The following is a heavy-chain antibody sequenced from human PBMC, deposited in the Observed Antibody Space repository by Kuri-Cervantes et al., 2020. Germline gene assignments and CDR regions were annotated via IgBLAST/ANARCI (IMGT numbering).Heavy chain of an antibody. V-gene: IGHV4-4*02. CDR1: CGSNSSSNW. CDR3: ALPPSGAHSMIVVVNI. J-gene: IGHJ4*02. Sequence: SETLSLTCAVSCGSNSSSNWWRWVRQPPGKGLEWIGEIYHSGSTNYNPSLKSRVTISVDKSKNQFSMTLSSVTAADTAVYYCALPPSGAHSMIVVVNIWGQGTLVTVSS. D-gene: IGHD3-22*01. CDR2: IYHSGST.